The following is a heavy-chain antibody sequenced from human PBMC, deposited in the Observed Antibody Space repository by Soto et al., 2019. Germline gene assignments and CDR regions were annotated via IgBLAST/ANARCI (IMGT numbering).Heavy chain of an antibody. CDR1: GFTFSSYA. J-gene: IGHJ6*02. CDR3: ARVYIAARPMSYYYGMDV. V-gene: IGHV3-30-3*01. CDR2: RSYDGSNK. D-gene: IGHD6-6*01. Sequence: PGGSLRLSCAASGFTFSSYAMHWVRQAPGKGLECVAVRSYDGSNKYYADSVKGRFTISRDNSKNTLYLQMNSLRAEDTAVYYCARVYIAARPMSYYYGMDVWGQGPTVTVSS.